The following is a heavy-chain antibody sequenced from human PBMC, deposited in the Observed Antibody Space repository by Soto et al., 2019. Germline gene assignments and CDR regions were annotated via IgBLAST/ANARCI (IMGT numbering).Heavy chain of an antibody. V-gene: IGHV2-70*13. Sequence: SGPTLVNPTQTLTLTCTFSGFSLSTSGMCVSWIRQPPGKALEWLALIDWNDDTYFSTSLKTRLTISRDTSENQVVLTMTNVDPMDTATYYCARARYNSGSYETDYGGPGTLVTVSS. CDR3: ARARYNSGSYETDY. D-gene: IGHD3-10*01. J-gene: IGHJ4*02. CDR2: IDWNDDT. CDR1: GFSLSTSGMC.